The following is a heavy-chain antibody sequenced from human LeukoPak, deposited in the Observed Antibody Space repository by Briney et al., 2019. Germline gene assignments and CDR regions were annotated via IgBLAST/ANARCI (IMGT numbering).Heavy chain of an antibody. CDR1: GFTFRSYW. D-gene: IGHD2-2*02. V-gene: IGHV3-7*01. Sequence: PGGSLRLSCVASGFTFRSYWMSWVRQAPGKGLEWVANIKQDGSEKYYVDSVKGRFTFSRDNTKNSLFLQMNSLRAEDTAVYYCARGWGDCTTVSCYTGGDVFDMWGQGTMVTVSS. J-gene: IGHJ3*02. CDR2: IKQDGSEK. CDR3: ARGWGDCTTVSCYTGGDVFDM.